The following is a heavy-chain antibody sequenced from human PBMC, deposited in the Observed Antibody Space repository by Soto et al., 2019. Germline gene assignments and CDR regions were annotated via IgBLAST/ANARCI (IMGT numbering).Heavy chain of an antibody. CDR1: GFTFSPHA. Sequence: GSLRLSCAASGFTFSPHAMHWVRQGPGKGLEWVALTSYDGSNKYYADSVKGRFTISRDNSKNTLYLQMNSLRPEDTAVYYCARERNTGYAYSYYYGMDVWGQGTTVTVSS. V-gene: IGHV3-30-3*01. J-gene: IGHJ6*02. CDR3: ARERNTGYAYSYYYGMDV. D-gene: IGHD5-18*01. CDR2: TSYDGSNK.